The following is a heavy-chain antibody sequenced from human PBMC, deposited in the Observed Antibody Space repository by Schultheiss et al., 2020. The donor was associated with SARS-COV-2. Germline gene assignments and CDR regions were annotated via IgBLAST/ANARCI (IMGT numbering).Heavy chain of an antibody. CDR3: ARPTRVGVHSLDT. V-gene: IGHV5-10-1*01. D-gene: IGHD1-26*01. J-gene: IGHJ5*02. CDR2: IDPSDSYT. Sequence: GESLKISCKGSGYSFTSYWIGWVRQMPGKGLEWMGRIDPSDSYTQYSPSFQGHVTISVDKSITTAYLQWNSLEASDTAIYYCARPTRVGVHSLDTWGQGTLVTVSS. CDR1: GYSFTSYW.